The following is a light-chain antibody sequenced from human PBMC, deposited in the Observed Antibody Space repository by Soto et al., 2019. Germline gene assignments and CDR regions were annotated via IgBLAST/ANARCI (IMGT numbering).Light chain of an antibody. Sequence: ESVMTQSPLSLSVTPGEPASISCRSSQSLLHSNGYNYLDWYLQKPGQSPQLLIYLGSFRAAGASGXFSGRGSGTDFTLKISRVEAADVGVYYCMQALQTPSFGGGTKVEIK. CDR2: LGS. CDR1: QSLLHSNGYNY. CDR3: MQALQTPS. V-gene: IGKV2-28*01. J-gene: IGKJ4*01.